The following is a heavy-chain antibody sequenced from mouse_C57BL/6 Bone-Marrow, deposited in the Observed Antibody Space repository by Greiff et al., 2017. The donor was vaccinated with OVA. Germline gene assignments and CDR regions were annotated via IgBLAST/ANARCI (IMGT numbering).Heavy chain of an antibody. CDR2: ISNLAYSI. J-gene: IGHJ1*03. V-gene: IGHV5-15*01. Sequence: EVQRVESGGGLVQPGGSLTLSCAASGFTFSDYGMAWVRQAPRKGPEWVAFISNLAYSIYYADTVTGRFTISREKAKNNLYLERSSLRSEDTAMYYCARHGYYGSSYWYFDVWGTGTTVTVSS. D-gene: IGHD1-1*01. CDR1: GFTFSDYG. CDR3: ARHGYYGSSYWYFDV.